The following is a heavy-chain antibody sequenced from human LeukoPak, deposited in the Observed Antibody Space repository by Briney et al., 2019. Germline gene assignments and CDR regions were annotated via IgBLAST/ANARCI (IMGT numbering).Heavy chain of an antibody. CDR2: ISSSGSTI. CDR3: QRESGEYGAYPPLPYGMDV. V-gene: IGHV3-48*03. J-gene: IGHJ6*02. CDR1: GFTFSSYE. D-gene: IGHD4-17*01. Sequence: GGSLRLSCAASGFTFSSYEMNWVRQAPGKGLEWVSYISSSGSTIYYADSVKGRFTISRDNAKNSLYLQMNSLRAEAKAVYYCQRESGEYGAYPPLPYGMDVWGQGTTVTVSS.